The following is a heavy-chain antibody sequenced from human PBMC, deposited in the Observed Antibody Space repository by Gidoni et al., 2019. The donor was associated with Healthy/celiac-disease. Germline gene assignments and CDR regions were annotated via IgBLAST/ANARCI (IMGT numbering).Heavy chain of an antibody. CDR2: IYYSGST. CDR1: GGSISSYY. Sequence: QVQLQESGPGLVKPSETLSLTCTVSGGSISSYYWSWIRQPPGKGLEWIGYIYYSGSTNYNPSLKSRVTISVDTSKNQFSLKLSSVTAADTAVYYCARHNYDFWSGYSDAFDIWGQGTMVTVSS. V-gene: IGHV4-59*08. D-gene: IGHD3-3*01. J-gene: IGHJ3*02. CDR3: ARHNYDFWSGYSDAFDI.